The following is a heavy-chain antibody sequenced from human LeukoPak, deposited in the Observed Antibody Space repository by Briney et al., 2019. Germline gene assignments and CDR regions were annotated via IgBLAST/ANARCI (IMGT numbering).Heavy chain of an antibody. J-gene: IGHJ6*03. D-gene: IGHD4-11*01. CDR1: GFTFSSYT. CDR3: ARDSQIYSNYFDYYYMDV. Sequence: GGSLRLSCAASGFTFSSYTMHWVRQAPGKGLEWVAVISYDGSNKYYADSVKGRFTISRDNSKNTLYLQMNSLGAEDTAVYYCARDSQIYSNYFDYYYMDVWGKGTTVTVSS. CDR2: ISYDGSNK. V-gene: IGHV3-30-3*01.